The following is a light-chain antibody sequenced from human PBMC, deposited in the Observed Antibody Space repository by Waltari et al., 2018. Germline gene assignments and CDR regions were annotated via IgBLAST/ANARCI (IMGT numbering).Light chain of an antibody. CDR3: QSYDSSLGGSV. V-gene: IGLV1-40*01. J-gene: IGLJ2*01. CDR1: NSNIGAGYD. CDR2: GNT. Sequence: QSVLTQPPSVSGAPGQRVTISCTGTNSNIGAGYDVNWYQQLPGEAPKLLISGNTNRPSWVPARVSGSKSGTSASLAITGLQAEDEADYYCQSYDSSLGGSVFGGGTKLTVL.